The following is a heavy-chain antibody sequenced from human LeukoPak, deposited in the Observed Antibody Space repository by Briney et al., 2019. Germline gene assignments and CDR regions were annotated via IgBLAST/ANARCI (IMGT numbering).Heavy chain of an antibody. Sequence: PSETLSLTCTVSGGSISSGGYYWSWIRQHPGKGLEWIGYIYYSGSTYYNPSLKSRVTISVDTSKNQFSLKLSSVTAADTAVYYCARVVGSCSSTSCPYYFDYWGQGTLVTVSS. CDR3: ARVVGSCSSTSCPYYFDY. J-gene: IGHJ4*02. D-gene: IGHD2-2*01. CDR1: GGSISSGGYY. CDR2: IYYSGST. V-gene: IGHV4-31*03.